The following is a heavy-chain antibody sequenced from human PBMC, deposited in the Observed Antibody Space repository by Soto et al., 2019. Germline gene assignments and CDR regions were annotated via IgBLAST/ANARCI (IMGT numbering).Heavy chain of an antibody. CDR1: GFTFSTYA. Sequence: GXSLRLSCAASGFTFSTYAMSWVRQAPGKGLEWVSTISGSGAHTYHADSVKGRFTISRDTSKNTLYLQMNSLTAEDTAVYYCAMHSPYSSSWSHWGQGTLVTVS. V-gene: IGHV3-23*01. D-gene: IGHD6-13*01. CDR3: AMHSPYSSSWSH. J-gene: IGHJ1*01. CDR2: ISGSGAHT.